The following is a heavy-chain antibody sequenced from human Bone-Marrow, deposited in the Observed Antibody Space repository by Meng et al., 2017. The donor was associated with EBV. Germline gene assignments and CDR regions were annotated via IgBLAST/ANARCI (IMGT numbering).Heavy chain of an antibody. CDR1: GASIDSSDW. J-gene: IGHJ4*02. D-gene: IGHD3-22*01. V-gene: IGHV4-4*02. Sequence: QVDRQESGPGLVKPSGSLSLTCAVSGASIDSSDWWTWVRQAPGKGLEWIGEIHHSGTTNCNPSLESRVTISIDKSDNQFSLKLTSVTAADTAVYYCARGLGGHYPTMEYWGQGTLVTVSS. CDR3: ARGLGGHYPTMEY. CDR2: IHHSGTT.